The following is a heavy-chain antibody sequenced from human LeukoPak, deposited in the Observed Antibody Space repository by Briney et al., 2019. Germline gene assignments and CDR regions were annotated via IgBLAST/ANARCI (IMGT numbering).Heavy chain of an antibody. CDR2: VHLDGRT. CDR3: AREGGFYRPLDY. D-gene: IGHD3-3*01. Sequence: SGTLSLTCGVSGGSVTSTNWWTWVRQPPGKGLEWIGEVHLDGRTNYNPSLKSRLTMSVDLSENHISLKLTSVTAADTAVYYCAREGGFYRPLDYSGQGTLVIVSS. J-gene: IGHJ4*02. CDR1: GGSVTSTNW. V-gene: IGHV4-4*02.